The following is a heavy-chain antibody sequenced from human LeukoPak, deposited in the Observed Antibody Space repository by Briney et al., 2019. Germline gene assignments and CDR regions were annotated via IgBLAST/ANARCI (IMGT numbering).Heavy chain of an antibody. D-gene: IGHD3-10*01. CDR3: ARDKAGVPLLGWFDP. CDR1: GYTFTSYG. Sequence: GASVKVSCKASGYTFTSYGISWVRQAPGQGLEWMGWINPNSGGTNYAQKFQGRVTMTRDTSISTAYMELSRLRSDDTAVYYCARDKAGVPLLGWFDPWGQGTLVTVSS. CDR2: INPNSGGT. J-gene: IGHJ5*02. V-gene: IGHV1-2*02.